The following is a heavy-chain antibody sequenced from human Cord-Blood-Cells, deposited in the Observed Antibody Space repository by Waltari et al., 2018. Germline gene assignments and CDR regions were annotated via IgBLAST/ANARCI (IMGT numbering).Heavy chain of an antibody. V-gene: IGHV2-5*02. Sequence: QITLKESGPTLVKPTQTLTLTCTFSGISLSTSGVGVGWIRQPPGKALEWLALIYWDDDKRYSPSLKSRLTITKDTSKNQVVLTMTNMDPVDTATYYCAHRLMNNWNSGFDYWGQGTLVTVSS. J-gene: IGHJ4*02. D-gene: IGHD1-7*01. CDR3: AHRLMNNWNSGFDY. CDR2: IYWDDDK. CDR1: GISLSTSGVG.